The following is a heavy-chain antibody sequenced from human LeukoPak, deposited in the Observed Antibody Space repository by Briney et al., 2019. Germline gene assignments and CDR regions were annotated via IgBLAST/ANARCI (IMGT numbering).Heavy chain of an antibody. D-gene: IGHD1-26*01. CDR2: IYYSGST. CDR3: ARRGGNYYGWFDP. V-gene: IGHV4-59*08. J-gene: IGHJ5*02. CDR1: GDSISSDY. Sequence: PSETLSLTCSVSGDSISSDYWRWIQQPPGKGLEWIGYIYYSGSTNYNPSLKSRVTISLYTSRNQFSLKLRSATAADTAVDFCARRGGNYYGWFDPWGQGTLVTVAS.